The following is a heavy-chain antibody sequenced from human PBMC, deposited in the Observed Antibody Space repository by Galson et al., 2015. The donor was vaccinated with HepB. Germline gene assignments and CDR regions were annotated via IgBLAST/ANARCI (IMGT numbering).Heavy chain of an antibody. J-gene: IGHJ4*02. CDR1: GALFSGSA. CDR3: IRHVEYYRPY. Sequence: LRLSCAASGALFSGSAIHWVRQAPGKGLERVGHIRPKEHFYATSYSASVGGRFTISRDDSKNTAFLHMNSLRVEDTAVYYCIRHVEYYRPYWGQGSLVTVSS. D-gene: IGHD2/OR15-2a*01. CDR2: IRPKEHFYAT. V-gene: IGHV3-73*01.